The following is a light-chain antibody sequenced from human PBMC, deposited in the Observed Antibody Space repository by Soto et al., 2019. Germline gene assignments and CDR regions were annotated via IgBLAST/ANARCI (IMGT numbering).Light chain of an antibody. V-gene: IGLV1-40*01. CDR2: GNS. Sequence: QSVLTQPPSVSGAPGQRVTISCTGSSSNIGAGYDVYWYQHLPGTAPKLLIYGNSNRPSGVPDRFSGSKSGTSASLAITGLQAEDEADYYCQSYGSSLSGVVFGGGTKVTVL. J-gene: IGLJ2*01. CDR3: QSYGSSLSGVV. CDR1: SSNIGAGYD.